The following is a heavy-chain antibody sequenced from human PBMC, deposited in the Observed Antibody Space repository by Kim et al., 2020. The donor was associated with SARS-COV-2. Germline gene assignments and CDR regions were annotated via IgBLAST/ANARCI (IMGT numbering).Heavy chain of an antibody. V-gene: IGHV3-74*01. CDR2: INSDGSST. D-gene: IGHD6-13*01. CDR3: ASGPVAAAAYYYYGMDV. Sequence: GGSLRLSCAASGFTFSSYWMHWVRQAPGKGLVWVSRINSDGSSTSYADSVKGRFTISRDNAKNTLYLQMNSLRAEDTAVYYCASGPVAAAAYYYYGMDVWGKGTTVTVSS. CDR1: GFTFSSYW. J-gene: IGHJ6*04.